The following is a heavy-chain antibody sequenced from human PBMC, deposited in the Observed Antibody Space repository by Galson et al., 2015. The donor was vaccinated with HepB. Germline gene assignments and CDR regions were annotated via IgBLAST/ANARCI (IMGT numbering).Heavy chain of an antibody. V-gene: IGHV3-30*03. Sequence: SLRLSCAASGFNFSTHGMHWVRQAPGKGLQWVAFISYDGSSDYYADSVQGRFTISRDNSKNTLFLQMDCLRIEDTAIYYFAREWGHDYWGQGTLVTVSS. CDR3: AREWGHDY. J-gene: IGHJ4*02. CDR1: GFNFSTHG. CDR2: ISYDGSSD. D-gene: IGHD3-16*01.